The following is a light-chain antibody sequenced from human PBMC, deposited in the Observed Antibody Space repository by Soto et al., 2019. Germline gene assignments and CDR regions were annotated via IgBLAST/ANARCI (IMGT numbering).Light chain of an antibody. Sequence: AIQMTQSPSSLSASVGDGVTITCRASQGIRNDLGWYQQKPGKAPKLLIYAASSLQSGAPSRFSGSGSGTDFTLTISSLQPEDFATYYCLQDYNYPRTFGQGTKVDIK. CDR1: QGIRND. CDR2: AAS. J-gene: IGKJ1*01. V-gene: IGKV1-6*01. CDR3: LQDYNYPRT.